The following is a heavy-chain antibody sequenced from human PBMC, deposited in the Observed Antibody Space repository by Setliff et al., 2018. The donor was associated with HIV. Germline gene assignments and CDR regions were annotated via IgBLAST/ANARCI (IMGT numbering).Heavy chain of an antibody. CDR1: GGSIVRYY. J-gene: IGHJ4*02. V-gene: IGHV4-59*04. CDR3: ARRGIIAGTTDF. Sequence: SETLSLTCTVSGGSIVRYYWTWIRQPPGKGLEWIGNIFYSGSTYYNPSLKSRVLISVDTSKNQSSLKLTSVTAADTAVYYCARRGIIAGTTDFWGQGTPVTVSS. CDR2: IFYSGST. D-gene: IGHD1-7*01.